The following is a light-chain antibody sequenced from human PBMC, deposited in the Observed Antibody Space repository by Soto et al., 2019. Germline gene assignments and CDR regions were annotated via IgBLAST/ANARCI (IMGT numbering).Light chain of an antibody. CDR2: DAS. V-gene: IGKV3-11*01. J-gene: IGKJ5*01. CDR3: QQRSNWIT. Sequence: EIVMTQSPATLSVSPGERATLSCRASQSVSSYLAWYQQKPGQAPRLLIYDASNRATGIPARFSGSGSGTDFTLTTSSLEPEDFAVYYCQQRSNWITFGQGTRLEIK. CDR1: QSVSSY.